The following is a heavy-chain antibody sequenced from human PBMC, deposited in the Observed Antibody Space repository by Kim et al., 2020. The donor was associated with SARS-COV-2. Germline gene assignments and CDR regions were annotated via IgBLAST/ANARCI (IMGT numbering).Heavy chain of an antibody. V-gene: IGHV3-21*01. CDR1: GFTFNTYT. D-gene: IGHD2-8*02. J-gene: IGHJ4*03. CDR2: ISSGDTYI. Sequence: GGSLRLSCAASGFTFNTYTMNWVRQAPGKGLEWVSSISSGDTYIYYADSLKGRFTISSDNAKNSLYLQLNSLRAEDTAVYYCARGSGFCTSVSCFD. CDR3: ARGSGFCTSVSCFD.